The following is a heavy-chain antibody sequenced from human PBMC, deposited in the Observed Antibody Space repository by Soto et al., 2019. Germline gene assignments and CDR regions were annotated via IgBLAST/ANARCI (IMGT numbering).Heavy chain of an antibody. Sequence: PSETLSLTCTVSGGSISSGDYYWSWIRQPPGKGLEWIGYIYYSGSTYYNPSLKSRVTLSVDTSKNQFSLKLSSVTAADTAVYYCARDLGSSWIDYWGQGTLVTVSS. CDR2: IYYSGST. CDR3: ARDLGSSWIDY. V-gene: IGHV4-30-4*01. D-gene: IGHD6-13*01. CDR1: GGSISSGDYY. J-gene: IGHJ4*02.